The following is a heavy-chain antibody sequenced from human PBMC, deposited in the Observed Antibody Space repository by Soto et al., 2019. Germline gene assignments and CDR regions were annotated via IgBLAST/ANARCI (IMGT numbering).Heavy chain of an antibody. CDR3: AKIGSYYYGSGSYLY. V-gene: IGHV3-23*01. Sequence: GGSLRLSCAASGFTFSSYAMSWVRQAPGKGLEWVSAISGSGGSIYYADSVKGRFTISRDNSKNTLYLQMNSLRAEDTAVYYCAKIGSYYYGSGSYLYWGQGTLVTVS. J-gene: IGHJ4*02. CDR2: ISGSGGSI. CDR1: GFTFSSYA. D-gene: IGHD3-10*01.